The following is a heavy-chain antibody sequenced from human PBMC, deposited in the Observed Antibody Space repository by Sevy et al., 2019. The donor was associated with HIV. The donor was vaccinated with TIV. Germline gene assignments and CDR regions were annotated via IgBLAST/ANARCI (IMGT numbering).Heavy chain of an antibody. D-gene: IGHD3-9*01. CDR1: GFTFRSYG. J-gene: IGHJ3*02. Sequence: GGSLRLSCAASGFTFRSYGMHWVRQAPGKGLEWVAFIWYDGTNQYYVDSVKGRFTISGDNSKDTLYLQMNSLRAEDTAVYYCAKDRSRRYYDILTGYFKGDALDIWGQGTMVTVSS. CDR2: IWYDGTNQ. CDR3: AKDRSRRYYDILTGYFKGDALDI. V-gene: IGHV3-30*02.